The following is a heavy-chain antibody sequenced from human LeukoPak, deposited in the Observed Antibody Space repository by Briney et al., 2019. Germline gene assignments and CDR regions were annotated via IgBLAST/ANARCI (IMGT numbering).Heavy chain of an antibody. CDR1: GCTFTSYD. CDR3: ARGPLARKVYYYYYYMDV. CDR2: MNPNSGNT. Sequence: ASVKVSCKASGCTFTSYDINWVRQATGQGLEWMGWMNPNSGNTGYAQKFQGRVTITRNTSISTAYMELSSLRSEDTAVYYCARGPLARKVYYYYYYMDVWGKGTTVTVSS. V-gene: IGHV1-8*03. J-gene: IGHJ6*03.